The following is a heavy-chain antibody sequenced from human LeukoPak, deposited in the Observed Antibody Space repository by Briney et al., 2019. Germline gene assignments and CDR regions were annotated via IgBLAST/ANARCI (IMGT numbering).Heavy chain of an antibody. CDR3: VEENDFVY. J-gene: IGHJ4*02. V-gene: IGHV3-30*18. CDR1: GFTFSSYG. Sequence: GGSLRLSCAASGFTFSSYGMHWVRQAPGKGLEWVAVISYDGSNKYYADSVKGRFTISRDNSKSTLYLQMNSLRAEDTAVYYCVEENDFVYWGQGTLVTVSS. CDR2: ISYDGSNK. D-gene: IGHD3-3*01.